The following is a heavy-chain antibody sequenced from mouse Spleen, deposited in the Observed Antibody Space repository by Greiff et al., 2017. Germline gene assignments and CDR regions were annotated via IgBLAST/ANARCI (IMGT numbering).Heavy chain of an antibody. CDR1: GYSITSDYA. V-gene: IGHV3-2*02. J-gene: IGHJ4*01. CDR3: ARPMTLYYYAMYY. CDR2: ISYSGST. D-gene: IGHD2-3*01. Sequence: EVQLQQSGPGLVKPSQSLSLTCTVTGYSITSDYAWNWIRQFPGNKLEWMGNISYSGSTSYNPSLKSRISITRDTSKNQFFLQLNSVTTEDTATYYCARPMTLYYYAMYYWGQGTSVTVSS.